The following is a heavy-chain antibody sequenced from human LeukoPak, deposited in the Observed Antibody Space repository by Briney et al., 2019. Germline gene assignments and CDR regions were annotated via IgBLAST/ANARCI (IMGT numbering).Heavy chain of an antibody. CDR2: IIPIFGTA. V-gene: IGHV1-69*13. D-gene: IGHD5-18*01. CDR1: GGTFSSYA. Sequence: SVKVSCKASGGTFSSYAISWVRQAPGQGLEWMGGIIPIFGTANYAQKFQGRVTITADESTSTAYMELSSLRSEDTAVYYRARGPVDTAMVTDYWGQGTLVTVSS. J-gene: IGHJ4*02. CDR3: ARGPVDTAMVTDY.